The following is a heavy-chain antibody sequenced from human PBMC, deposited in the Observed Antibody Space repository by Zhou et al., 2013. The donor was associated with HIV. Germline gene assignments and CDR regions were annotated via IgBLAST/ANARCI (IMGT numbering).Heavy chain of an antibody. J-gene: IGHJ4*02. Sequence: QVQPVQSGAEVRKPGSSVKVSCKTSGVTSTSHTVSWVRQVPGHGLEWMGGITPFFGTANYAQKFQGRVAITAAESTSTVYMAVSSLRSEDTAVYYCARCYYDSSGCDYWGQGTLVTVSS. D-gene: IGHD3-22*01. CDR3: ARCYYDSSGCDY. CDR2: ITPFFGTA. V-gene: IGHV1-69*12. CDR1: GVTSTSHT.